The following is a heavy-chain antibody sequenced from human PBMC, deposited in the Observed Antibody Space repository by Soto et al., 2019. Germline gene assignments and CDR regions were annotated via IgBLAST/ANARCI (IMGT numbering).Heavy chain of an antibody. Sequence: ASVKVSCKASGYTFTTYGIHWVRQAPGQRLEWMGWINAGNGGTTYSQKFQGRVSITRNTSASTAYLELSSLTSEDTAVYYCARDPLGSGWYSDYWGEGTLVTVSS. V-gene: IGHV1-3*01. CDR1: GYTFTTYG. J-gene: IGHJ4*02. CDR3: ARDPLGSGWYSDY. D-gene: IGHD6-19*01. CDR2: INAGNGGT.